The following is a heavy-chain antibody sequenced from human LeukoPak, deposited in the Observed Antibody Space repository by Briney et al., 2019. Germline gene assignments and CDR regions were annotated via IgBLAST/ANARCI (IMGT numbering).Heavy chain of an antibody. CDR2: IIPIFGTA. CDR1: GGTFSSYA. CDR3: ARGYCSGASCYSGYYYYMDV. J-gene: IGHJ6*03. Sequence: SVKVSCKASGGTFSSYAISWVRQAPGQGLEWMGRIIPIFGTANYAQKFQGRVTITTDESTSTAYLELSSLRSEDTAVYYCARGYCSGASCYSGYYYYMDVWGKGTTVTVSS. D-gene: IGHD2-15*01. V-gene: IGHV1-69*05.